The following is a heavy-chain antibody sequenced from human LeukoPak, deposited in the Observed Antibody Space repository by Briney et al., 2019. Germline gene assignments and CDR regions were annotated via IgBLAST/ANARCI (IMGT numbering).Heavy chain of an antibody. CDR3: ATALIAAIDY. CDR1: GFTFTAYW. CDR2: INSDGSST. V-gene: IGHV3-74*01. J-gene: IGHJ4*02. D-gene: IGHD6-6*01. Sequence: GGSLTLSCAASGFTFTAYWMHWVRQVPGKGLMWVSRINSDGSSTTYADSVKGRFTISRDNAENTLYLQMNSLRVEDTAVYYCATALIAAIDYWGQGTLVAVSS.